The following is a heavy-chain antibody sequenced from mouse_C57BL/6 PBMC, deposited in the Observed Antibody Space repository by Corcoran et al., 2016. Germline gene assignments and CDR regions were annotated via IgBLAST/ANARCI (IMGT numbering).Heavy chain of an antibody. J-gene: IGHJ2*01. D-gene: IGHD1-1*02. V-gene: IGHV3-6*01. Sequence: DVQLQESGPGLVKPSQSLSLSCSVTGYSISSGNYWNWIRQFPGNKLGWMGYISYDGSNNYNPSLKNRISTTRDTSKNQFFLKLNAVTTEDTATYYCAREGWYSSDYFDYWGQGTTLTVSS. CDR3: AREGWYSSDYFDY. CDR2: ISYDGSN. CDR1: GYSISSGNY.